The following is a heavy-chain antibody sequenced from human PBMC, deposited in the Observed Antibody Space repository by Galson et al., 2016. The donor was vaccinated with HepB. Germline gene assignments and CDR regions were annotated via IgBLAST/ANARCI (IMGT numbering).Heavy chain of an antibody. CDR1: GFTFSRYG. CDR2: ISYDGGDK. Sequence: SLRLSCAASGFTFSRYGMHWVRQAPGKGLKWVAVISYDGGDKHYADSVKGRFTVSRDNSKNTLFLQMNSLRVEDTAVYYCAKLDCGRDCPRDDWGQGTQVTVS. V-gene: IGHV3-30*19. D-gene: IGHD2-21*02. J-gene: IGHJ4*02. CDR3: AKLDCGRDCPRDD.